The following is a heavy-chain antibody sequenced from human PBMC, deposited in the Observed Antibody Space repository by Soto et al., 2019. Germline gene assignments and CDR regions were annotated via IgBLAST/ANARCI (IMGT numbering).Heavy chain of an antibody. CDR3: ARDRSGYSYGGFDY. V-gene: IGHV4-4*07. Sequence: KSSETLSLTCTVSGGSISSYYWSWIRQPAGKGLEWIGRIYTSGSTNYNPSLKSRVTMSVDTSKNQFSLKLSSVTAADTAVYYCARDRSGYSYGGFDYWGQGTLVTVSS. CDR2: IYTSGST. J-gene: IGHJ4*01. CDR1: GGSISSYY. D-gene: IGHD5-18*01.